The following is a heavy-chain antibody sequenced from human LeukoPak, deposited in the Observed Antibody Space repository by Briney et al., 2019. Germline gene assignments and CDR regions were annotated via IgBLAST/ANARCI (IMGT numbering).Heavy chain of an antibody. CDR3: ARAATLDTAMSYFDY. CDR2: INPSGGST. Sequence: ASVKVSCKASGYTFTSYYMHWVRQAPGQGLEWMGIINPSGGSTSYAQKFQGRVTLTRDMSTSTVYMELSSLRSEDTAVYYCARAATLDTAMSYFDYWGQGTLVTVSS. CDR1: GYTFTSYY. D-gene: IGHD5-18*01. V-gene: IGHV1-46*01. J-gene: IGHJ4*02.